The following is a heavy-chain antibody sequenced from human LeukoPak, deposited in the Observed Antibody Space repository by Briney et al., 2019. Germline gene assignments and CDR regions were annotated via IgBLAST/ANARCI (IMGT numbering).Heavy chain of an antibody. CDR1: GGSVRSGGYY. V-gene: IGHV4-61*08. CDR2: IYYSGST. Sequence: SETLALTCTVSGGSVRSGGYYWSWIRQPPGKGLEWIGYIYYSGSTNYNPSLKSRVTISVDTSKNQFSLKLSSVTAADTAMYYCARYYYDSRYYFDYWGQGTLVTVSS. CDR3: ARYYYDSRYYFDY. J-gene: IGHJ4*02. D-gene: IGHD3-22*01.